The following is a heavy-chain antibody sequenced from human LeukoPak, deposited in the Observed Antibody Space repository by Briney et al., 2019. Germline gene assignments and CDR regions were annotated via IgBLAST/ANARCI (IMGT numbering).Heavy chain of an antibody. CDR3: ARAMLGQYYYAMDV. Sequence: HAGGSLRLSCAASGFTFSSSAMHWVRQAPGKGLEWVSYISSSGDTIYYADSVKGRFTISRDSAKNSLYLQMNSLRAEDTAVYYCARAMLGQYYYAMDVWGQGTTVTVSS. CDR1: GFTFSSSA. D-gene: IGHD3-10*02. V-gene: IGHV3-48*03. J-gene: IGHJ6*02. CDR2: ISSSGDTI.